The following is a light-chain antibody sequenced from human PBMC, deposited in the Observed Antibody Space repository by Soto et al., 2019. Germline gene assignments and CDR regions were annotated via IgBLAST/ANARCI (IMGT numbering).Light chain of an antibody. CDR1: QSISDT. CDR2: GAS. V-gene: IGKV3-15*01. Sequence: MTQSPVTLSVSPGGRATLSXRASQSISDTLAWYQQKPGQAPRLLIHGASTRAPGFPARFSGSGSGTDFTLTISSLQSEDFAVYYCQQYNNWPWTFGQGTKVEIK. J-gene: IGKJ1*01. CDR3: QQYNNWPWT.